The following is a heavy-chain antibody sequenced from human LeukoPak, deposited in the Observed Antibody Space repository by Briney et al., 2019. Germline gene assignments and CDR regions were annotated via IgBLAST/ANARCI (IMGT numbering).Heavy chain of an antibody. D-gene: IGHD3-10*01. CDR2: IYHSGSA. CDR1: GGSISSGGYS. CDR3: ARVAGDYGSGSYFLDY. J-gene: IGHJ4*02. Sequence: SETLSLTCAVSGGSISSGGYSWGWIRQPPGKGLEWIGYIYHSGSAYYNPSLKSRVTISVDRSKNQFSLNLSSVTAADTAVYYCARVAGDYGSGSYFLDYWGQGTLVTVSS. V-gene: IGHV4-30-2*01.